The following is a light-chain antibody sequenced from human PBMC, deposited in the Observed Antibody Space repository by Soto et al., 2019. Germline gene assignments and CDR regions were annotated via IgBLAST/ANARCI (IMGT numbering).Light chain of an antibody. J-gene: IGKJ2*01. Sequence: EIVLTQSPGTLSLSPGEGATLSCRSSQDVGTNYLAWYQQKPGQAPRLLIFGASSRASGVPGRFSGSGSGTAFTLTISRLEPEDSAVYYCQQFINSPYMYTFGQGTKVDIK. CDR2: GAS. CDR1: QDVGTNY. V-gene: IGKV3-20*01. CDR3: QQFINSPYMYT.